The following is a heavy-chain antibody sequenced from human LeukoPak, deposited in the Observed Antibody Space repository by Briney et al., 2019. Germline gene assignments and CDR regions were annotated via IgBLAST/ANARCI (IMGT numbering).Heavy chain of an antibody. D-gene: IGHD3-16*01. CDR2: ISSSSSYI. Sequence: GGSLRLSCAASGFTFSSYEMNWVRQAPGKGLEWVSSISSSSSYIYYADSVKGRFTISRDNAKNSLYLQMNSLRAEDTAVYYCARDDYVETRTFDYWGQGTLVTVSS. CDR1: GFTFSSYE. J-gene: IGHJ4*02. V-gene: IGHV3-21*01. CDR3: ARDDYVETRTFDY.